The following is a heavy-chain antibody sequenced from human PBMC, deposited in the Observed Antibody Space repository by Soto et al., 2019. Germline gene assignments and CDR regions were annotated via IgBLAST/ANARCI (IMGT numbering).Heavy chain of an antibody. V-gene: IGHV1-69*13. D-gene: IGHD3-9*01. J-gene: IGHJ4*02. Sequence: SVKVSCKASGGTFSSYAISWVRQAPGQGLEWMGGIIPIFGTANYAQKFQGRVTITADESTSTAYMELSSLRSEDTAVYYCARQGQRYYDILTGYYKSYYFDYWGQGTLVTVSS. CDR1: GGTFSSYA. CDR2: IIPIFGTA. CDR3: ARQGQRYYDILTGYYKSYYFDY.